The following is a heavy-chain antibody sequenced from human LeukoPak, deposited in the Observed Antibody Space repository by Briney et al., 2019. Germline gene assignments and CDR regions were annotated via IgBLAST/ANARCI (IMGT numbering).Heavy chain of an antibody. CDR2: INPNSGGT. Sequence: GASVKVSCKASGYTFTGYYMHWVRQAPGQGLEWMGRINPNSGGTNYAQKFQGRVTMTRDTSTSTASMELSRLRSDDTDVYYWARGLRRGGGSRDYYYYYMDVWGKGTTVTVSS. J-gene: IGHJ6*03. CDR1: GYTFTGYY. D-gene: IGHD2-15*01. V-gene: IGHV1-2*05. CDR3: ARGLRRGGGSRDYYYYYMDV.